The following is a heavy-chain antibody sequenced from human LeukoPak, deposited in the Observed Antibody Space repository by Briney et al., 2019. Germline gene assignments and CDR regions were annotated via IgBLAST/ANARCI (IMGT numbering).Heavy chain of an antibody. V-gene: IGHV4-59*12. CDR2: IYYSGST. Sequence: SETLSLACTISGGSISSYYWSWIRQPPGKGLEWIGYIYYSGSTNYNPSLKSRVTISVDTSKNQFSLKLSSVTAADTAVYYCARGRSSIAARLTQRMIVGTSFDYWGQGTLVTVSS. CDR1: GGSISSYY. CDR3: ARGRSSIAARLTQRMIVGTSFDY. J-gene: IGHJ4*02. D-gene: IGHD6-6*01.